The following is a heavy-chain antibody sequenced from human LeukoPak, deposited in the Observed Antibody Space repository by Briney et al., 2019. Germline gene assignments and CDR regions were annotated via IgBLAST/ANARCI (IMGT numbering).Heavy chain of an antibody. Sequence: ASVKVSCKASGYTFTSYYMHWVRQAPGQGGERMGLINPSGGSTSYAQKLQGRVTITRETSTSTVYMELSSLRSEDTAVYYCARVQWALLPDYWGQGTLVTVSS. CDR3: ARVQWALLPDY. CDR2: INPSGGST. D-gene: IGHD1-26*01. CDR1: GYTFTSYY. V-gene: IGHV1-46*04. J-gene: IGHJ4*02.